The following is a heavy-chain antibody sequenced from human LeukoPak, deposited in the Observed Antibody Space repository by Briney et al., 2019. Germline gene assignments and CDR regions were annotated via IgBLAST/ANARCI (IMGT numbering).Heavy chain of an antibody. Sequence: GGSLRLSCAASGFTFSSYGMHWVRQAPGKGLEWVAVIWYDGSNKYYADSVKGRFTISRDNSKNTLYLQVNSLRAEDTAVYYCARTYYYDSSGYFPLPPGYWGQGTLVTVSS. D-gene: IGHD3-22*01. CDR3: ARTYYYDSSGYFPLPPGY. V-gene: IGHV3-33*01. CDR2: IWYDGSNK. J-gene: IGHJ4*02. CDR1: GFTFSSYG.